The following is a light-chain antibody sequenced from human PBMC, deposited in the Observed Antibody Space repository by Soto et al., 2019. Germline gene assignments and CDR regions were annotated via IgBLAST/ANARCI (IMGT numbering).Light chain of an antibody. CDR3: QQYNNWPQT. Sequence: EIVLTQSSATLSLSPGERATLSCRASQSVSSTYLAWYQQKPGQAPRLLIYGASTRATGIPARFSGSGSGTEFTLTISSLQSEDFAVYYCQQYNNWPQTFGQGTKVDIK. CDR2: GAS. CDR1: QSVSSTY. V-gene: IGKV3-15*01. J-gene: IGKJ1*01.